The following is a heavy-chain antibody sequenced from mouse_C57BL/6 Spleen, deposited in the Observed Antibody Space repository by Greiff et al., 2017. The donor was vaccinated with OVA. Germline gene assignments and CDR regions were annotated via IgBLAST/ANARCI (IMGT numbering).Heavy chain of an antibody. CDR2: ISDGGSYT. CDR3: ARGAYYSNYEAMDY. J-gene: IGHJ4*01. D-gene: IGHD2-5*01. CDR1: GFTFSSYA. Sequence: EVKLEESGGGLVKPGGSLKLSCAASGFTFSSYAMSWVRQTPEKRLEWVATISDGGSYTYYPDNVKGRFTISRDNDKNNLYLQMSHLKSEDTAMYYCARGAYYSNYEAMDYWGQGTSVTVSS. V-gene: IGHV5-4*03.